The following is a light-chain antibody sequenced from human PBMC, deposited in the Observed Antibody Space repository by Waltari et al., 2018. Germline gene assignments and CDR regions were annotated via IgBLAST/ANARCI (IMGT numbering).Light chain of an antibody. CDR3: VLYMGSGISV. CDR1: SGPVSTTPH. V-gene: IGLV8-61*01. Sequence: QTVVTQEPSFSVSPGEAVTPTCGLSSGPVSTTPHPSWYQQTPGQSPRTLIYSTNTRSSGVPDRFSGSILGNKAALTITGAQADDESDYYCVLYMGSGISVFGEGTKLTVL. J-gene: IGLJ2*01. CDR2: STN.